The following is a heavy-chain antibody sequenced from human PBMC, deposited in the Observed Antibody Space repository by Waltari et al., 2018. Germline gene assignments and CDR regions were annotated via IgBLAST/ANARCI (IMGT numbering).Heavy chain of an antibody. J-gene: IGHJ4*02. CDR3: AREVGATVIDY. CDR1: GFTFSSYS. D-gene: IGHD1-26*01. Sequence: EVQLVESGGGLVQPGGSLRLSCAASGFTFSSYSMTWVRQAPGKGLEWVSYISSSSSTIYYADSVKGRFTISRDNAKNSLYLQMNRLRAEDTAVYYCAREVGATVIDYWGQGTLVTVSS. V-gene: IGHV3-48*04. CDR2: ISSSSSTI.